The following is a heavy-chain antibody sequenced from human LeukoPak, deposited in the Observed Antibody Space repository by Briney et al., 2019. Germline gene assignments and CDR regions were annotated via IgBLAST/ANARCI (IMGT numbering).Heavy chain of an antibody. CDR1: GVSFSGYY. Sequence: MSSETLSLTCAGYGVSFSGYYWSWIRQRPGKGREWIGEINHSGSTNYNPSLKSRVTISVDTSKNQFSLKLSSVTAADTAVYYCARGGGSGRYGIDYWGQGTLVTVSS. D-gene: IGHD3-10*01. V-gene: IGHV4-34*01. J-gene: IGHJ4*02. CDR2: INHSGST. CDR3: ARGGGSGRYGIDY.